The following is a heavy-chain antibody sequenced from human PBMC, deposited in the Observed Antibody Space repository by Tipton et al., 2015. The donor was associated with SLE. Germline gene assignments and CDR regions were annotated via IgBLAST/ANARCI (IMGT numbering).Heavy chain of an antibody. Sequence: SLRLSCAASGFTFSRFVMHWVRQAPGKGLEYVSAISTNGGSTYYADSVKGRFTISRDNSKNTLYLQMGSLRAEDMAVYYCARGTAPQWLSPYYFDSWGQGTLVTVSS. CDR1: GFTFSRFV. V-gene: IGHV3-64*02. J-gene: IGHJ4*02. CDR2: ISTNGGST. D-gene: IGHD6-19*01. CDR3: ARGTAPQWLSPYYFDS.